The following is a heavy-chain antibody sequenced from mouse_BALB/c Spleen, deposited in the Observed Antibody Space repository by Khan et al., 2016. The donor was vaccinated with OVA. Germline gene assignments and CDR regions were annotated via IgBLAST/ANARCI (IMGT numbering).Heavy chain of an antibody. Sequence: QLEESGPGLVKPSQSLSLTCTVTGYSITSDYAWNWIRQFPGNKLEWMGYISSTGRTSYNPSLKSRISITRDTSKNQFFLHLNSVTTEDTATCYRARSLYYGDANAMDYWGQGTSVTVSS. D-gene: IGHD2-13*01. CDR2: ISSTGRT. V-gene: IGHV3-2*02. CDR1: GYSITSDYA. CDR3: ARSLYYGDANAMDY. J-gene: IGHJ4*01.